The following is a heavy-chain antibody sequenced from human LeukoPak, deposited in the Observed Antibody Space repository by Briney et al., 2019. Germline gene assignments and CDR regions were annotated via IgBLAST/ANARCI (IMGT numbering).Heavy chain of an antibody. CDR3: ARDRGNYDILTGYSPGYMDV. D-gene: IGHD3-9*01. J-gene: IGHJ6*03. CDR1: GFTFSSYW. V-gene: IGHV3-7*01. Sequence: GGSLRLSCAASGFTFSSYWMSWVRQAPGKGLEWVANIKQDGNEKYYGDSVKGRFTISRDNAKNSLYLQMNSLRAEDTAVYYCARDRGNYDILTGYSPGYMDVWGKGTTVTVSS. CDR2: IKQDGNEK.